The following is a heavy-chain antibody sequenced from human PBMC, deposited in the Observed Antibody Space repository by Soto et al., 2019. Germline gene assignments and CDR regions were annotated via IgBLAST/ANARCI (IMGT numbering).Heavy chain of an antibody. CDR2: IGGSGGDT. V-gene: IGHV3-23*01. J-gene: IGHJ4*02. CDR3: AKDAPGSGWLSDY. Sequence: EGQLLESGGGLVDPGGSLRLSCAASGFTFSLYAMSWDRQAPGKGLEWVSTIGGSGGDTSYADFVRGRFTISRDNSRNILYLQMNSRRAEDTAVYYCAKDAPGSGWLSDYWGQGTLVTVSS. CDR1: GFTFSLYA. D-gene: IGHD3-22*01.